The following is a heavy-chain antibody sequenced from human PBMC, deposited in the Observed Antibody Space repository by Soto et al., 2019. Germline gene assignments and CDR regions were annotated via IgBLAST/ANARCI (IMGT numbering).Heavy chain of an antibody. CDR2: INDRGSI. Sequence: QVQLQQWGAGPLRPLETLSLTCGVSGGSFSGYYWAWIRQSPGKGLEWIGEINDRGSINYNPSLKSRVSISVHTSKNHYSLNLRSVTAADTAVYYCARESHDILTGPRWVWYFDLWGRGTLVTVSS. CDR3: ARESHDILTGPRWVWYFDL. J-gene: IGHJ2*01. V-gene: IGHV4-34*01. CDR1: GGSFSGYY. D-gene: IGHD3-9*01.